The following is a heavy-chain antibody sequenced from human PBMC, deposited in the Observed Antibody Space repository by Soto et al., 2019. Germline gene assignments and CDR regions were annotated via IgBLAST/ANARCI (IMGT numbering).Heavy chain of an antibody. CDR2: IYPVGSDT. J-gene: IGHJ4*02. V-gene: IGHV5-51*06. Sequence: GESLNISCKGSGYSLASHWVAGVREMPEKGLEWIGTIYPVGSDTKYSSAFRGHVTISADTSVSTAYLQWRSLEATDSAIYYCARYSGSSWHYLDFWGQGTLVTVSS. CDR1: GYSLASHW. D-gene: IGHD1-26*01. CDR3: ARYSGSSWHYLDF.